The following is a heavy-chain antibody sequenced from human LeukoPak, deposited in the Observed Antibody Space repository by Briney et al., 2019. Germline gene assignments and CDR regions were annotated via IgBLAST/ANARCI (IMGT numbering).Heavy chain of an antibody. CDR2: IHYSGST. Sequence: PSGTLSLTCTVSGDSISSGDYYWTWIRQHPGKGLEWIGYIHYSGSTYYNPSLKSRVTISVDTSKNQFSLKVSSVTAADTAVYYCARAKYSSGWYLDYWGQGTLVTVSS. V-gene: IGHV4-31*03. J-gene: IGHJ4*02. CDR3: ARAKYSSGWYLDY. CDR1: GDSISSGDYY. D-gene: IGHD6-19*01.